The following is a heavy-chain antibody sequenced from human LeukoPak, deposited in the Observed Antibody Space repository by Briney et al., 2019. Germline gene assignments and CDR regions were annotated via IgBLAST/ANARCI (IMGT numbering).Heavy chain of an antibody. J-gene: IGHJ4*02. CDR1: GFTFSSYG. V-gene: IGHV3-30*18. CDR3: AKSGIEVAGSLVYFDY. Sequence: GGSLRLSCAASGFTFSSYGMHWVRQAPGKGLEGVAIISYDGSNKYYTDSVKGRFTISRDNSKNTLYLQMNSLRAEDTAVYYCAKSGIEVAGSLVYFDYWGQGTLVTASS. CDR2: ISYDGSNK. D-gene: IGHD6-19*01.